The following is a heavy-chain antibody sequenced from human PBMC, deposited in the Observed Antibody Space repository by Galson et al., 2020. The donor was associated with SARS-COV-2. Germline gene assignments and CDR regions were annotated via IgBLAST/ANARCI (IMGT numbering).Heavy chain of an antibody. V-gene: IGHV3-20*04. CDR2: IDWNGGRT. Sequence: GGSLRLSCEASGFTFDDHGMTWVRQAPGKGLEWVPGIDWNGGRTGYADSVKGRFTISRDNVKKSLYLQMDSLRAEDTALYYCARDPHHGSYSLFDYWGQGTLVTVSS. CDR1: GFTFDDHG. D-gene: IGHD2-21*01. J-gene: IGHJ4*02. CDR3: ARDPHHGSYSLFDY.